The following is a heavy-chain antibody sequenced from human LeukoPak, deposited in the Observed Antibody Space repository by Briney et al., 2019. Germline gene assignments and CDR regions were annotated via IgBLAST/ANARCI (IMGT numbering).Heavy chain of an antibody. V-gene: IGHV4-30-4*01. J-gene: IGHJ4*02. CDR2: ISYSGST. CDR1: GGSISSANYY. Sequence: SETLSLTCTVSGGSISSANYYWNWIRQPPGKGLEWIGYISYSGSTHYNPSLKSRATISADTSKNQFSLKLSSVTAADTAVYYCARHMDDFWSGYEFDYWGQGTLVTVSS. CDR3: ARHMDDFWSGYEFDY. D-gene: IGHD3-3*01.